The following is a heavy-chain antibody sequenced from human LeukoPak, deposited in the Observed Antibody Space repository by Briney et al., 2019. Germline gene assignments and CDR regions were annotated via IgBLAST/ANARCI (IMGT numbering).Heavy chain of an antibody. D-gene: IGHD3-16*01. CDR2: IHDDGRVT. Sequence: PGGSLRLSCAASGFSFTAYAMSWFRQTPGKGLEWVANIHDDGRVTNYVDSVKGRFTISRDNARNSVCLQMNSLRVEDTSLYYCARGRGWVDHWGQGTLVTVSS. CDR1: GFSFTAYA. CDR3: ARGRGWVDH. V-gene: IGHV3-7*01. J-gene: IGHJ4*02.